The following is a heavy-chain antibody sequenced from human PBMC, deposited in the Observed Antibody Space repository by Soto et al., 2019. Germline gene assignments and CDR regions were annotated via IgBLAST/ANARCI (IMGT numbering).Heavy chain of an antibody. CDR3: ARGRYGDY. CDR1: GYTFTSYG. CDR2: ISAHNGNT. Sequence: QVHLVQSGAEVKKPGASVKVSCKASGYTFTSYGITWVRQAPGQGLEWMGWISAHNGNTDYAQKLQGRVIVTRDTSTSTAYMELRSVISDDTAMYYCARGRYGDYWGQGALVTVSS. V-gene: IGHV1-18*01. D-gene: IGHD1-1*01. J-gene: IGHJ4*02.